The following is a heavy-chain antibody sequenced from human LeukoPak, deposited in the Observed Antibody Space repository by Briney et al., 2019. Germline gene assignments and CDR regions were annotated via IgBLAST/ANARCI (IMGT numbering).Heavy chain of an antibody. CDR2: IYWDDDK. CDR3: AHKKSWGWGY. D-gene: IGHD7-27*01. Sequence: TLSLTCTVSGGSISGYYWSWIRQPPGKALEWLALIYWDDDKRYSPSPKSRLTITKDTSKNQVVLTMTNMDPVDTATYYCAHKKSWGWGYWGQGTLVTVSS. V-gene: IGHV2-5*08. J-gene: IGHJ4*02. CDR1: GGSISGYYW.